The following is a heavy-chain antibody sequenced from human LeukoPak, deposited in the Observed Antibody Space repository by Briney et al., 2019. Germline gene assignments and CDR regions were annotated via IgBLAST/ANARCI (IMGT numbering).Heavy chain of an antibody. D-gene: IGHD4-17*01. J-gene: IGHJ4*02. CDR1: GFTFSSYS. CDR3: ARDTLNGDYVFDY. V-gene: IGHV4-39*07. CDR2: IYYSGST. Sequence: PGGSLRLSCAASGFTFSSYSMNWVRQAPGKGLEWIGSIYYSGSTYYNPSLKSRVTISVDTSKNQFSLKLSSVTAADTAVYYCARDTLNGDYVFDYWGQGTLVTVSS.